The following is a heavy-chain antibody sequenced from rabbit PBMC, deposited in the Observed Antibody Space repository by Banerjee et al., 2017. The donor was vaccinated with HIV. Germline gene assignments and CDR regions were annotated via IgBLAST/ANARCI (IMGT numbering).Heavy chain of an antibody. J-gene: IGHJ4*01. CDR2: IYTGSGST. CDR1: GFSFSSSYY. CDR3: ARYVTGGYAGYGIDL. D-gene: IGHD7-1*01. Sequence: QSLEESGGGLVQPEGSLTLTCTASGFSFSSSYYMCWVRQAPGKGLEWIGCIYTGSGSTYYASWAKGRFTISKTSSTTVTLQMTSLTAADTATYFCARYVTGGYAGYGIDLWGPGTWSPS. V-gene: IGHV1S40*01.